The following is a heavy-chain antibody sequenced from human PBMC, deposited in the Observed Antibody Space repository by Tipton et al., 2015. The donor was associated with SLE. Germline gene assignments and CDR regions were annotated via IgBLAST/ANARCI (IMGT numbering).Heavy chain of an antibody. V-gene: IGHV4-39*01. Sequence: TLSLTCTVSGGSISSSSYYWGWIRQPPGKGLEWIGSIYYSGSTYYNPPLKSRVTISVDTSKNQFSLKLSSVTAADTAVYYCARRKDYYDSSGTNWFDPWGQGTLVTVSS. CDR2: IYYSGST. J-gene: IGHJ5*02. CDR1: GGSISSSSYY. CDR3: ARRKDYYDSSGTNWFDP. D-gene: IGHD3-22*01.